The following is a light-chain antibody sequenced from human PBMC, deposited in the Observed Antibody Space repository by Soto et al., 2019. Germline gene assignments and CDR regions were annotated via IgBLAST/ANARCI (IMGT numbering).Light chain of an antibody. CDR3: QQYYNWPPIT. J-gene: IGKJ5*01. CDR1: QSVGSD. V-gene: IGKV3-15*01. CDR2: GAS. Sequence: ETVMTQSPATLSVSPGERATLSCRASQSVGSDLAWYQQKPGQAPRLLIFGASTRATGIPARFSGSASGTEFTLTISGLQSEDSAVYYCQQYYNWPPITLGQGTRLEIK.